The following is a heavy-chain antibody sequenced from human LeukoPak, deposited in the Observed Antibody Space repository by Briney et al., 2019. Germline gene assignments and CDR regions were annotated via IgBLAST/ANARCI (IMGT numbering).Heavy chain of an antibody. CDR3: ARGGAPRAFDI. V-gene: IGHV3-48*03. Sequence: GGSLRLSCAASGFIFSSYEMNWVRQAAGKGLEWVSYISTSGSTIYYADSVKGRFTISRDNAKNSLYLQMNSLRAEDTAVYYCARGGAPRAFDIWGQGTMVTVSS. CDR2: ISTSGSTI. CDR1: GFIFSSYE. J-gene: IGHJ3*02.